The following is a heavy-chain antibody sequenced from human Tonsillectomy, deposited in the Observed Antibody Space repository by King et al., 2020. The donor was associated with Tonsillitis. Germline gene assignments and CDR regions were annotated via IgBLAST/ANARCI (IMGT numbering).Heavy chain of an antibody. CDR2: IYSGGTT. CDR1: EFTVSSNC. V-gene: IGHV3-53*04. D-gene: IGHD1-1*01. CDR3: ARTPGTSLYDGMDV. J-gene: IGHJ6*02. Sequence: VQLVESGGGLVQPGGSLRLSCAASEFTVSSNCMSWVRQAPGKGLEWVSLIYSGGTTYYADSVKGRFTISRHNSKNTLYLQMNSLRAEDTAVYYCARTPGTSLYDGMDVWGQGTTVTVSS.